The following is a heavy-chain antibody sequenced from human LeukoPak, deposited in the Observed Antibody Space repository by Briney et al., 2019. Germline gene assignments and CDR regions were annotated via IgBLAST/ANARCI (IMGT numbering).Heavy chain of an antibody. CDR2: ISSSGTTM. D-gene: IGHD2-2*01. J-gene: IGHJ4*02. Sequence: PGGYLRLSCATSRFTFSSYEMNWVRQAPGKGLEWVSYISSSGTTMYYADSVKGRFTISRDNARKSLYLQMNSLRAEDTAIYYCARAGEYCSSTSCYVAHYWGRGTLVTVSS. CDR3: ARAGEYCSSTSCYVAHY. CDR1: RFTFSSYE. V-gene: IGHV3-48*03.